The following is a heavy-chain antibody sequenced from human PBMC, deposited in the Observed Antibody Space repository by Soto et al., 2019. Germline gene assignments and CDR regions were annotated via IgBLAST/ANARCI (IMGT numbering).Heavy chain of an antibody. CDR1: GGSFSGYY. J-gene: IGHJ4*02. D-gene: IGHD3-10*01. Sequence: QVQLQQWGAGLLKPSETLSLTCAVYGGSFSGYYWSWIRQPPGKGLEWIGEINHSGSTNYNPSLKSRVTISVDTSKNQFSLKLSSVTAADTAVYYCARGSNYGSGSYYGYWGQGTLVTVSS. V-gene: IGHV4-34*01. CDR3: ARGSNYGSGSYYGY. CDR2: INHSGST.